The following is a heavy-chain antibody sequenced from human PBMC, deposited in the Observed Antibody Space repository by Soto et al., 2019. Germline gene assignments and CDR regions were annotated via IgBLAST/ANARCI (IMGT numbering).Heavy chain of an antibody. V-gene: IGHV4-34*01. CDR2: INHSGST. D-gene: IGHD3-3*01. CDR1: GGSFSGYY. Sequence: SETLSLTCAVYGGSFSGYYWSWIRQPPGKGLEWIGEINHSGSTYYNPSLKSRVTISVDTSKNQFSLKLSSVTAADTAVYYCATGVRFLEWSSDYWGQGTLVTVS. CDR3: ATGVRFLEWSSDY. J-gene: IGHJ4*02.